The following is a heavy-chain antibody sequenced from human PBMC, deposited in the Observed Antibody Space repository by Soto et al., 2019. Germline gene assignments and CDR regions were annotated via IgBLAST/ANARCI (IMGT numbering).Heavy chain of an antibody. CDR1: GGTFSSYA. V-gene: IGHV1-69*13. D-gene: IGHD2-2*01. Sequence: SVKVSCKASGGTFSSYAISWVRQAPGQGLEWMGGIIPIFGTANYAQKFQGRVTITADESTSTAYMELSSLRSEDTAVYYCARVAGVVPAAGDYYGMDVWGQGTTVTVSS. CDR2: IIPIFGTA. J-gene: IGHJ6*02. CDR3: ARVAGVVPAAGDYYGMDV.